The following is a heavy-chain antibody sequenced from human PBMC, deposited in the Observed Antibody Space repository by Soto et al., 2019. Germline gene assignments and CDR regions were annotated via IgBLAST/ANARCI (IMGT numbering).Heavy chain of an antibody. V-gene: IGHV4-59*01. CDR2: IYYSGST. CDR1: GGSISSYY. D-gene: IGHD2-2*01. J-gene: IGHJ4*02. CDR3: ARGEGRVAMPSCY. Sequence: QVQLQESGPGLVKPSETLSLTCTVSGGSISSYYWSWIRQPPGKGLEWIGYIYYSGSTNYNPSLRSRVTISVDTSKNQFSLKLSSVTAADWAVYYWARGEGRVAMPSCYWGQGTLVTVSS.